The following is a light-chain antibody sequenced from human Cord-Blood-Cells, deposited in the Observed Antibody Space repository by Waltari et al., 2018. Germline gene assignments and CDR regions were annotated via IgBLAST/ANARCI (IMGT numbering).Light chain of an antibody. CDR2: GSS. Sequence: EIVLTQSPGTLSLSPGERATLSCRASQSVSSSYLAWYQQKPGQAPRFLIYGSSSRATGIPDRFSGSGSGTDFTLTISRLEPEDFAVYYCQQYGSSPHFGGGTKVEIK. V-gene: IGKV3-20*01. CDR1: QSVSSSY. J-gene: IGKJ4*01. CDR3: QQYGSSPH.